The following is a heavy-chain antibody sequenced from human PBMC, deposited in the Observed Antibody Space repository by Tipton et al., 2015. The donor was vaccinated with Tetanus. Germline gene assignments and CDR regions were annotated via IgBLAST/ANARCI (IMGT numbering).Heavy chain of an antibody. D-gene: IGHD5-18*01. CDR3: ASGGKDGGYSYVAFDY. CDR2: IIPIFGTA. CDR1: GGTFSSYA. Sequence: QSGPEVKKPGSSVKVSCKASGGTFSSYAISWVRQAPGQGLEWMGGIIPIFGTANYAQKFQGRVTITADESTSTAYMELSSLRSEDTAVYYCASGGKDGGYSYVAFDYWGQGTLVTVSS. J-gene: IGHJ4*02. V-gene: IGHV1-69*01.